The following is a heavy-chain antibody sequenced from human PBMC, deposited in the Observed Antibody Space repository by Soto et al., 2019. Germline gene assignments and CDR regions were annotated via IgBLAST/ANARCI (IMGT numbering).Heavy chain of an antibody. CDR3: AREQYYYGSGSYPTSYYYYYYMDV. J-gene: IGHJ6*03. D-gene: IGHD3-10*01. V-gene: IGHV1-69*08. CDR2: IIPILGIA. Sequence: QVQLVQSGAEVQKPGSSVKVSCKASGGTFSSYTISWVRQAPGQGLEWMGRIIPILGIANYAQKFQGRVTITADKSTSTAYMELSSLRSEDTAVYYCAREQYYYGSGSYPTSYYYYYYMDVWGKGTTVTVSS. CDR1: GGTFSSYT.